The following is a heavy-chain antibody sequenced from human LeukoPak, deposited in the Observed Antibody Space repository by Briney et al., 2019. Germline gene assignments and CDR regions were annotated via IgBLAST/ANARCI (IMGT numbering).Heavy chain of an antibody. D-gene: IGHD3-16*01. CDR3: ARDYVAESSVGY. CDR1: GFTVSSNY. CDR2: IYSGGST. V-gene: IGHV3-66*01. Sequence: GGSLRLSCAASGFTVSSNYMSWVRQAPGKGLEWVSVIYSGGSTYYADSVKGRFTISRDNSKNTLYLQMNSLRAEDTAVYYCARDYVAESSVGYWGQGTLVTVSS. J-gene: IGHJ4*02.